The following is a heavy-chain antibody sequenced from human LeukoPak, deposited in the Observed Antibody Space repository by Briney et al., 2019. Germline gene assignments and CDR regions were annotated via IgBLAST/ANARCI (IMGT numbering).Heavy chain of an antibody. CDR2: ISGSGSST. V-gene: IGHV3-23*01. CDR1: GFTFSTYA. Sequence: PGGSLRVSCTASGFTFSTYAMSWVRQAPGKGLEWVSVISGSGSSTYYADSVKGRFTISRDNSKNTLYLQMNSLRAEDTAVYYCAKDTDGYCSGTTCFYDAFDMWGQGTMVTVSS. J-gene: IGHJ3*02. CDR3: AKDTDGYCSGTTCFYDAFDM. D-gene: IGHD2-2*01.